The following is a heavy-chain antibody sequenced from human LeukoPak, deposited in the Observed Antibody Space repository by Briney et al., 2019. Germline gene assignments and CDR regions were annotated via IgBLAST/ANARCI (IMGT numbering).Heavy chain of an antibody. V-gene: IGHV1-8*01. CDR1: GYTFTSYD. J-gene: IGHJ4*02. Sequence: ASVKVSCKASGYTFTSYDIHWVRQATGHGLEWMGWVNPNSGNTGYAQKFQGRAIMTRNTSISTAYMEVSSLRSEDTAVYYCAKRGYSYGDFDYWGQGTLVTVSS. D-gene: IGHD5-18*01. CDR2: VNPNSGNT. CDR3: AKRGYSYGDFDY.